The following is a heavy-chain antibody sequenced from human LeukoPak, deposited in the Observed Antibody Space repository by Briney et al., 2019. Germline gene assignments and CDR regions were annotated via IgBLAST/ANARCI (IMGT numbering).Heavy chain of an antibody. J-gene: IGHJ4*02. CDR2: IKSDGSST. D-gene: IGHD4-23*01. Sequence: PGGSLRLSCAASGFTFSSYWMHWVRQAPGKELVWVSRIKSDGSSTNYADSVKGRFTISGDNAQNTLYLQMNSLRAEDTAVYYCARDPFGGRADSWGQGTLVTVSS. CDR1: GFTFSSYW. V-gene: IGHV3-74*01. CDR3: ARDPFGGRADS.